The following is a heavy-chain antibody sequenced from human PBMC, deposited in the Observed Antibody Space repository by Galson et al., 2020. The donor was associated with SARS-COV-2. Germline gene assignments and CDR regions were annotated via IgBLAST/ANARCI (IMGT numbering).Heavy chain of an antibody. J-gene: IGHJ4*02. CDR1: GGTFSSYA. CDR2: IIPIFGTA. CDR3: ASYYYDSSGFSRGDY. D-gene: IGHD3-22*01. Sequence: KISCKASGGTFSSYAISWVRQAPGQGLEWMGGIIPIFGTANYAQKFQGRVTITADESTSTAYMELSSLRSEDTAVYYCASYYYDSSGFSRGDYWGQGTLVTVSS. V-gene: IGHV1-69*01.